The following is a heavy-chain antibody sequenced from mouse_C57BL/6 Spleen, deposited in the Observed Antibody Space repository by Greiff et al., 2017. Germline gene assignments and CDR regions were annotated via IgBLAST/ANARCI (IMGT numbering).Heavy chain of an antibody. J-gene: IGHJ2*01. Sequence: VQLQQSGAELVKPGASVKISCKASGYAFSSYWMNWVKQRPGKGLEWIGQIYPGDGDTNYNGKFKGKATLTADKSSSTAYMQLSSLTSKDSAVYFCARLEQLRLLGYWGQGTTLTVSS. CDR1: GYAFSSYW. V-gene: IGHV1-80*01. CDR3: ARLEQLRLLGY. D-gene: IGHD3-2*02. CDR2: IYPGDGDT.